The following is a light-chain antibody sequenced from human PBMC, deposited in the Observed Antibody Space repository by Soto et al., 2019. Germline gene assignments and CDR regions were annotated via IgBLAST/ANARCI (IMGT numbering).Light chain of an antibody. CDR2: SDI. Sequence: QSVLTQPPSVSGAPGQRLTISCTGSSSNIGAGYDVHWYQQFPGTAPKLLIFSDINRPSGVPARFSASKSGSSASLAISGLQAEDEADYYCSSYTNINTRACVFGTGTKLTVL. V-gene: IGLV1-40*01. CDR1: SSNIGAGYD. J-gene: IGLJ1*01. CDR3: SSYTNINTRACV.